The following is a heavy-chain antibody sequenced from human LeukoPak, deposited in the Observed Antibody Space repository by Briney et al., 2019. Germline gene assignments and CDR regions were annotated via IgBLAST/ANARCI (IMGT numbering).Heavy chain of an antibody. Sequence: ASVKVSCKASGYTFTSYGISWVRQAPGRGLEWMGWISAYNGNTNYAQKLQGRVTMTTDTSTSTAYMELRSLRSDDTAVYYCASCSGGSCAPDASVGYMDVWGKGTTVTISS. CDR1: GYTFTSYG. J-gene: IGHJ6*03. CDR2: ISAYNGNT. CDR3: ASCSGGSCAPDASVGYMDV. D-gene: IGHD2-15*01. V-gene: IGHV1-18*01.